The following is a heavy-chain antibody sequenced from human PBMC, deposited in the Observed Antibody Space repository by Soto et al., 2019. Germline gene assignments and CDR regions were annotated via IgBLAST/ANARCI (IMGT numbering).Heavy chain of an antibody. CDR2: VYYGGST. CDR1: GGSISSSRYY. Sequence: PSETLSLTCTVSGGSISSSRYYWGWIRQPPGKGLEWIGNVYYGGSTYYNPSLKSRVTIPVETSKSQFSLKLSSVTAADTAVYYCAGGDYYHSSGYYFYYYTMDVWGQGTTVTVSS. D-gene: IGHD3-22*01. CDR3: AGGDYYHSSGYYFYYYTMDV. J-gene: IGHJ6*02. V-gene: IGHV4-39*01.